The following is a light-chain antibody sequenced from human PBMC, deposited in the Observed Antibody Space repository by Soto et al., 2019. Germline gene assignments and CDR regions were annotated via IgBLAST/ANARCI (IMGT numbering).Light chain of an antibody. CDR3: SSYTTIKTVV. Sequence: QSALTQPASLSGSPGQSITISCTGTSSDIGAYDYVSWFQQHPGKAPKLMISEVNNRPSGVSNRFSGSKSGNTAYLTISGLQVEDEAEYHCSSYTTIKTVVFGGGTKVTVL. V-gene: IGLV2-14*01. CDR2: EVN. CDR1: SSDIGAYDY. J-gene: IGLJ2*01.